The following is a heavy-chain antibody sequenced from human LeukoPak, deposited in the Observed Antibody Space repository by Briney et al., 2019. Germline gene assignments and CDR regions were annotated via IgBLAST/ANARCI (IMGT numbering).Heavy chain of an antibody. J-gene: IGHJ4*02. CDR2: INPYSGDT. Sequence: ASVKVSCKASGYTFTGYHIHWVRQAPGQGIEWMGRINPYSGDTNFAQNFQVTVTMTRDTSITTAYMDLSSLTPDDTAVYFCARDQGSLTRSWYTGYWGQGTQVTVSS. CDR3: ARDQGSLTRSWYTGY. D-gene: IGHD6-13*01. CDR1: GYTFTGYH. V-gene: IGHV1-2*06.